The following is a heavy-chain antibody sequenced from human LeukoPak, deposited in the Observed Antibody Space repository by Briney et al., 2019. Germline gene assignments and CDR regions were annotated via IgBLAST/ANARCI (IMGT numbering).Heavy chain of an antibody. CDR1: GGTFSSYA. D-gene: IGHD5-18*01. CDR3: AILHDTAMVKSWYSYGYARFDY. J-gene: IGHJ4*02. V-gene: IGHV1-69*05. Sequence: SVKVSCKASGGTFSSYAISWVRQAPGRGLEWMGRIIPIFGTANYAQKFQGRVTITTDESTSTAYMELSSLRSEDTAVYYCAILHDTAMVKSWYSYGYARFDYWAREPWSPSPQ. CDR2: IIPIFGTA.